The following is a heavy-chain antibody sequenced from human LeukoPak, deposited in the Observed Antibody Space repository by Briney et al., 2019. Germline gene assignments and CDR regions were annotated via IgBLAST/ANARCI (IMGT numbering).Heavy chain of an antibody. Sequence: GGSLRLSCAASGFTFSSYWMHWVRQAPGKGLVWVSLINTDGSTTNYADSVKGRFTIPRDNAENTLYLQMNSLRAEDTAVYYCARGSPAAVWGQGALVTVSS. V-gene: IGHV3-74*01. CDR3: ARGSPAAV. D-gene: IGHD6-25*01. J-gene: IGHJ4*02. CDR2: INTDGSTT. CDR1: GFTFSSYW.